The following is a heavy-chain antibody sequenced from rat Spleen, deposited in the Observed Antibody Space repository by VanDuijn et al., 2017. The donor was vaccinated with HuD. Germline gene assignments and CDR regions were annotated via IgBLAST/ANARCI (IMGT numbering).Heavy chain of an antibody. V-gene: IGHV5-17*01. CDR3: ARHPPDYGFDGDWFGS. CDR1: GFTFSYYA. J-gene: IGHJ3*01. D-gene: IGHD1-7*01. Sequence: EVQLVESGGGLVQPGRSLKLSCAASGFTFSYYAMAWVRQAPNKGLEWVGTIIYDGTTSYYRDSVKGRFTISRDNAESTLYLQVDSLTSEDTATYYCARHPPDYGFDGDWFGSWGHGTLVTVSS. CDR2: IIYDGTTS.